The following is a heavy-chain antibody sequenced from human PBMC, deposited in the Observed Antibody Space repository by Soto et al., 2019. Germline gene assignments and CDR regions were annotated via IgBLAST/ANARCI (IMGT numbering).Heavy chain of an antibody. CDR1: GGSISSYY. Sequence: SETLSLTCTVSGGSISSYYWSWIRQPPGKGLEWIGYIYYSGSTNYNPSLKSRVTISVDTSKNQFSLKLSSVTAADTAVYYCARRYDYGDYGNYMDVWGKGTTVTVSS. V-gene: IGHV4-59*08. D-gene: IGHD4-17*01. CDR3: ARRYDYGDYGNYMDV. CDR2: IYYSGST. J-gene: IGHJ6*03.